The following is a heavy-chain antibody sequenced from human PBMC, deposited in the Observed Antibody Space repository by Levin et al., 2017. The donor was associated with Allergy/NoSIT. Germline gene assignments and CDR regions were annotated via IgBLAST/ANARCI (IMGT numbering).Heavy chain of an antibody. D-gene: IGHD3-3*01. V-gene: IGHV3-53*01. CDR1: GFTVSSNY. J-gene: IGHJ6*02. Sequence: GGSLRLSCAASGFTVSSNYMSWVRQAPGKGLEWVSVIYSGGSTYYADSVKGRFTISRDNSKNTLYLQMNSLRAEDTAVYYCARTVRFLEWLSNPYYYYGMDVWGQGTTVTVSS. CDR2: IYSGGST. CDR3: ARTVRFLEWLSNPYYYYGMDV.